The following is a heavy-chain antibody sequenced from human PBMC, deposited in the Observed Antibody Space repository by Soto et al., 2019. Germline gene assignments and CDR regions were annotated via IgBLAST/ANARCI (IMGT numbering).Heavy chain of an antibody. Sequence: SETLSLTCAVYGGSFSGYYWSWIRQPPGKGLEWIGEINHSGSTNYNPSLKRRVTISVDTSKNQFSLKLSPVTAADTAVYYCARGGGIAVAGTRARYFQHWGQGTLVTVSS. V-gene: IGHV4-34*01. CDR3: ARGGGIAVAGTRARYFQH. CDR1: GGSFSGYY. CDR2: INHSGST. J-gene: IGHJ1*01. D-gene: IGHD6-19*01.